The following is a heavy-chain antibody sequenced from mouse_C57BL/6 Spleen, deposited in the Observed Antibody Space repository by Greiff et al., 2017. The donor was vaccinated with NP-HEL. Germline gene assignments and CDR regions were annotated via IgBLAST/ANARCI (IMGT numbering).Heavy chain of an antibody. J-gene: IGHJ3*01. CDR3: ARDYGSPAWFAY. D-gene: IGHD1-1*01. CDR1: GYAFSSSW. Sequence: VKLQESGPELVKPGASVKISCKASGYAFSSSWMNWVKQRPGKGLEWIGRIYPGDGDTNYNGKFKGKATLTADKSSSTAYMQLSSLTSEDSAVYFCARDYGSPAWFAYWGQGTLVTVSA. CDR2: IYPGDGDT. V-gene: IGHV1-82*01.